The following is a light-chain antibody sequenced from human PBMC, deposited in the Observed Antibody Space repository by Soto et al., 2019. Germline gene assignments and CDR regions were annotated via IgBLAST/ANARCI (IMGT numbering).Light chain of an antibody. CDR1: QTISSW. V-gene: IGKV1-5*03. CDR3: QPYNSYSEA. CDR2: KAS. J-gene: IGKJ1*01. Sequence: DIQMTQSPSTLSGSVGDRVTISCRASQTISSWLAWYQQKPGKAPKLLIYKASTLKSGVTSRFSGSGSGTEFTLTISSLQPDDFATYYCQPYNSYSEAVGPGTKVEIK.